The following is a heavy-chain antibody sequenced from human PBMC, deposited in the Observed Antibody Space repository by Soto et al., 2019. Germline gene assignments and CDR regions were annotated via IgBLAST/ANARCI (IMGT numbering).Heavy chain of an antibody. V-gene: IGHV3-33*01. Sequence: QVQLVESGGGVVQPGGSLRLSCAASGFTFSTYGMYWARQAPGKGLEWVAIIWYDGSNKYYADSVKGRFTISRDNSKNTLYLQMNSLRAEDTAVYYCASSFAVTSLDHWGQGTLVTVSS. CDR1: GFTFSTYG. J-gene: IGHJ5*02. CDR2: IWYDGSNK. D-gene: IGHD4-17*01. CDR3: ASSFAVTSLDH.